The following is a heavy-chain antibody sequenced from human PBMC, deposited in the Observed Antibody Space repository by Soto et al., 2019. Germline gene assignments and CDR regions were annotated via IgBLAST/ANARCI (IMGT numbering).Heavy chain of an antibody. Sequence: GASVKVSCKASGGTFSSDAIGWVRQAPGQGLEWMGGIIPIFGTANYAQKFQGRVTITADESTSTAYMELSSLRSEDTAVYYCARVEQQLVEGTNWFDPWGQGTLVTVSS. J-gene: IGHJ5*02. V-gene: IGHV1-69*13. CDR1: GGTFSSDA. CDR2: IIPIFGTA. CDR3: ARVEQQLVEGTNWFDP. D-gene: IGHD6-13*01.